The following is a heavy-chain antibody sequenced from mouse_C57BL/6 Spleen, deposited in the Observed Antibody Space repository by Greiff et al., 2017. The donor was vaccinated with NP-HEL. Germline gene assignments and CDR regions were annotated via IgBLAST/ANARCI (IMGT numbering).Heavy chain of an antibody. Sequence: VQLQQSGAELVRPGASVTLSCKASGYTFTDYEMHWVKQTPVHGLEWIGAIDPETGGTAYNQKFKGKAILTADKSSSTAYMELRSLTSEDSAVYYCTRQLRLQDFDSWVQGTTLTVSS. CDR3: TRQLRLQDFDS. CDR2: IDPETGGT. V-gene: IGHV1-15*01. J-gene: IGHJ2*01. CDR1: GYTFTDYE. D-gene: IGHD3-2*02.